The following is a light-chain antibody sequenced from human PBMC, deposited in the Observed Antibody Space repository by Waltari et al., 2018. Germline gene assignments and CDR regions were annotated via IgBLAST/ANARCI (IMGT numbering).Light chain of an antibody. CDR3: QQYYSTPYT. CDR1: QSVLYSSNNKNY. V-gene: IGKV4-1*01. CDR2: WAS. Sequence: DIVMTQSPDSLAVSLGERATINCKSSQSVLYSSNNKNYLAWYQQKPGTPPKLLIYWASTLEAGVPDRFSGSGSGTDFPLTISSLQAEDVAVYYCQQYYSTPYTFGQGTKLEIK. J-gene: IGKJ2*01.